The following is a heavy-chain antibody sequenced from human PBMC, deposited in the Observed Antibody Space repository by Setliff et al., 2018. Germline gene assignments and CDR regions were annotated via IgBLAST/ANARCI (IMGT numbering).Heavy chain of an antibody. CDR1: GFTFSSDP. J-gene: IGHJ4*02. V-gene: IGHV3-21*04. D-gene: IGHD6-19*01. Sequence: GGSLRLSCAASGFTFSSDPMNWVRQAPGKGLEWVSSISSSSSYIYYADSVKGRFTISRDNAKNQFSLKLSSVTAADTAVYYCARHNAGWYYFDYWGQGTLVTVSS. CDR3: ARHNAGWYYFDY. CDR2: ISSSSSYI.